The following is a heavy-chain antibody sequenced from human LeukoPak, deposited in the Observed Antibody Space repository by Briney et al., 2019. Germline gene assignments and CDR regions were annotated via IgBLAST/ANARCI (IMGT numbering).Heavy chain of an antibody. CDR3: ARRRYNWNAIDY. Sequence: GGSLRLSCVASGFTVSNKYMSWVRQAPGKGLEWVSYISSSGSTIYYADSVKGRFTISRDNAKNSLYLQMNSLRAEDTAVYYCARRRYNWNAIDYWGQGTLVTVSS. CDR1: GFTVSNKY. D-gene: IGHD1-20*01. CDR2: ISSSGSTI. J-gene: IGHJ4*02. V-gene: IGHV3-11*01.